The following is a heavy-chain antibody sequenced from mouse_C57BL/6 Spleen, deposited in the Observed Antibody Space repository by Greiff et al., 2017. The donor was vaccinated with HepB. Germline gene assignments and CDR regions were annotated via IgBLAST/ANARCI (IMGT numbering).Heavy chain of an antibody. Sequence: EVKVEESGGGLVKPGGSLKLSCAASGFTFSSYAMSWVRQTPEKRLEWVATISDGGSYTYYPDNVKGRFTISRDNAKNNLYLQMSHLKSEDTAMYYCARDGNPMDYWGQGTSVTVSS. V-gene: IGHV5-4*01. CDR1: GFTFSSYA. CDR2: ISDGGSYT. D-gene: IGHD2-1*01. CDR3: ARDGNPMDY. J-gene: IGHJ4*01.